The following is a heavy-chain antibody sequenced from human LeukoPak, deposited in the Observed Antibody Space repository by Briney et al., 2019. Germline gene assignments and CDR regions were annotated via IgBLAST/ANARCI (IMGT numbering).Heavy chain of an antibody. J-gene: IGHJ4*02. CDR2: INPSGGST. D-gene: IGHD4-17*01. Sequence: GASVKVSCKASGGTFSSYAISWVRQAPGQGLERMGIINPSGGSTSYAQKFQGRVTMTRDTSTSTVYMELSSLRSEDTAVYYCARDNGDYEYSDYWGQGTLVTVSS. CDR1: GGTFSSYA. CDR3: ARDNGDYEYSDY. V-gene: IGHV1-46*01.